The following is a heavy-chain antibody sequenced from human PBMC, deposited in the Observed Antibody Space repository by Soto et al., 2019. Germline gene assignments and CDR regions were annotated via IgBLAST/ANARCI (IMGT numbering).Heavy chain of an antibody. CDR2: ISGTGGST. CDR1: GFTFSSDG. J-gene: IGHJ4*02. V-gene: IGHV3-23*01. D-gene: IGHD2-15*01. CDR3: ARKSDCSGGSCPYYFDY. Sequence: GGSLRLSWAASGFTFSSDGISLVRQAPGKGLEWVSGISGTGGSTYYADSVKGRFTISRDNSKNTLFLQMDSLRAEDTAVYYCARKSDCSGGSCPYYFDYWGQGTLVTVSS.